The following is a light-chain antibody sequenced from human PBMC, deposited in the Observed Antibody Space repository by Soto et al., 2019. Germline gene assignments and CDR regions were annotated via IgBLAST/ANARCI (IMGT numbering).Light chain of an antibody. Sequence: QSVLTQPPSASGTPGQRVTISCSGNSSNIGSNTVNWYQQLPGTAPKLLIYSNNQRPSGVPDRFSGSKSGTSASLGISGLQSEDEADYYCAAWDDSLNGYVFGTGTKVT. CDR1: SSNIGSNT. V-gene: IGLV1-44*01. J-gene: IGLJ1*01. CDR2: SNN. CDR3: AAWDDSLNGYV.